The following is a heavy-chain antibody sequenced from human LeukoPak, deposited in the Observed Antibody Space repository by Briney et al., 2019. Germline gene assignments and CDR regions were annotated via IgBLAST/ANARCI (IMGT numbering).Heavy chain of an antibody. CDR1: GFIFSSYR. CDR3: ARGNSVWRYFFDY. J-gene: IGHJ4*02. CDR2: INQDGSDK. Sequence: GGSLRLSCAASGFIFSSYRVTWVRQAPGKGLEWVANINQDGSDKHYVDSVKGRFTISRDNAENSLYLQVNSLRAEDTAVYYCARGNSVWRYFFDYWGRGTLVTVSS. V-gene: IGHV3-7*03. D-gene: IGHD6-19*01.